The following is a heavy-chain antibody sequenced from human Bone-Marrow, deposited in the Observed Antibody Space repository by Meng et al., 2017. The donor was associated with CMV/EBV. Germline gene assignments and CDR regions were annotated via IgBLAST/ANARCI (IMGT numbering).Heavy chain of an antibody. Sequence: GGSRRLSCPALGLTFGDYAMRWVRQAPGKGLDWVGFIRSKAYGGTTEDAASVKGRFTISRDDSTSIAYLQMNSLKTEDTAVYYCTRRSLVEYQLLRAADYWCQGTRVTVSS. D-gene: IGHD2-2*01. CDR1: GLTFGDYA. J-gene: IGHJ4*02. CDR3: TRRSLVEYQLLRAADY. V-gene: IGHV3-49*04. CDR2: IRSKAYGGTT.